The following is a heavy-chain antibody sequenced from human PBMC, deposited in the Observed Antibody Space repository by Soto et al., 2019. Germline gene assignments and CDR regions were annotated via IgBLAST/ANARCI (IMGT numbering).Heavy chain of an antibody. CDR3: AKDKGGTPYYIDS. J-gene: IGHJ4*02. Sequence: VLLVESGGGLVQPGRSLRLSCAVSGFNFGNYAMHWVRQAPGKGLEWVAAINWNSDKVAYAGSVLGRFTIFRDSAKNSLHLQMNDLTXXXXXXYYCAKDKGGTPYYIDSWGQG. CDR1: GFNFGNYA. CDR2: INWNSDKV. D-gene: IGHD6-25*01. V-gene: IGHV3-9*01.